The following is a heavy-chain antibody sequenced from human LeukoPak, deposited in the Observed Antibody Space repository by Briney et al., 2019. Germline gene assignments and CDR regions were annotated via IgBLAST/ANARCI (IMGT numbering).Heavy chain of an antibody. J-gene: IGHJ4*02. Sequence: PSETLSLTCTVSGGSISSYYWSWIRQPPGKGLEWIGYIYYSGSTNYNPSLKSRVTISVDTSKNQFSLKLSSVTAADTAVYYCARDPSWELLGSFDYWGQGTLVTVSS. CDR1: GGSISSYY. D-gene: IGHD1-26*01. V-gene: IGHV4-59*01. CDR2: IYYSGST. CDR3: ARDPSWELLGSFDY.